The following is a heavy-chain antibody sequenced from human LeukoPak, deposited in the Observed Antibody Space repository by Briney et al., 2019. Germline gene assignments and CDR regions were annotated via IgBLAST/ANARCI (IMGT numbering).Heavy chain of an antibody. CDR3: ARYGTFGEYDY. J-gene: IGHJ4*02. D-gene: IGHD2/OR15-2a*01. V-gene: IGHV4-59*08. CDR1: GGSINSYY. Sequence: SETLSLTCTVSGGSINSYYWSWIRQPPGEGLEWIGFIYYTGSTSYNPSLKSRVTISVDTSKNQFSLKLSFVTAADTAVYYCARYGTFGEYDYWGQGTLVIVSS. CDR2: IYYTGST.